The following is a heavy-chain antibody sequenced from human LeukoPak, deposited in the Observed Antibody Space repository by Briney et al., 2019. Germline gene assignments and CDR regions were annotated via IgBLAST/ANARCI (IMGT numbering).Heavy chain of an antibody. V-gene: IGHV1-2*02. CDR1: GYTFTGYY. CDR3: ARDWGGQWLETYNWFDP. D-gene: IGHD6-19*01. Sequence: ASVKVSCKASGYTFTGYYMHWVQQAPGQGLEWMGWINPNSGGTNYAQKFQGRVTMTRDTSISTAYMELSRLRSDDTAVYYCARDWGGQWLETYNWFDPWGQGTLVTVSS. CDR2: INPNSGGT. J-gene: IGHJ5*02.